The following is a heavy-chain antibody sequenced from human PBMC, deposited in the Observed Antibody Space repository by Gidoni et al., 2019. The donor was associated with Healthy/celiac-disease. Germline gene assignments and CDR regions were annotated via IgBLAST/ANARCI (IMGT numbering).Heavy chain of an antibody. CDR1: GGTFSSYA. CDR3: ARDRKGPRTYYFDY. J-gene: IGHJ4*02. V-gene: IGHV1-69*01. Sequence: QVQLVQSGAEVKKPGSSVKVSCKASGGTFSSYAISWVRQAPGQGLEWMGGIIPIFGTANYAQKFQGRVTITADESTSTAYMELSSLRSEDTAVYYCARDRKGPRTYYFDYWGQGTLVTVSS. CDR2: IIPIFGTA.